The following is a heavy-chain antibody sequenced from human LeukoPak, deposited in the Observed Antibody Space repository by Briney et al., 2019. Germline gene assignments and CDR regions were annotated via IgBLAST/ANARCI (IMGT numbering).Heavy chain of an antibody. V-gene: IGHV4-30-2*01. J-gene: IGHJ4*02. D-gene: IGHD5-18*01. CDR1: GGSISGGGYS. CDR3: AREDSYGSYDY. CDR2: IYHSGST. Sequence: SSQTLSLTCTVSGGSISGGGYSWSWIRQPPGKGLEWIGYIYHSGSTYYNPSLKSRVTISVDRSKNQFSLKLSSVTAADTAVYYCAREDSYGSYDYWGQGTLVTVSS.